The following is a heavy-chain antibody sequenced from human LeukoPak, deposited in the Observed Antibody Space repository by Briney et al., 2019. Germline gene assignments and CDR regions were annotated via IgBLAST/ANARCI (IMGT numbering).Heavy chain of an antibody. CDR2: INYRGTT. V-gene: IGHV4-39*01. Sequence: SETLSLTCTVSGGSVSSTSYYWAWIRQPPGKGLEWIGNINYRGTTYYNPSLKSRVTISVDTSQNQFSLKLSSVTATDTAVYYCAIYSGSSGWFDPWGQGTLVTVSS. D-gene: IGHD6-6*01. J-gene: IGHJ5*02. CDR1: GGSVSSTSYY. CDR3: AIYSGSSGWFDP.